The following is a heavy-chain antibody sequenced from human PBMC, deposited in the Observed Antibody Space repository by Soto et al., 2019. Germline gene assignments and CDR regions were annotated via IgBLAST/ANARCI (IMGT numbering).Heavy chain of an antibody. CDR2: VKSKNDGGTT. Sequence: GRSLRLSCAAFGFTFSNAWINRVRQAQGKGLEWVGRVKSKNDGGTTDFAAPVKGRFAISRDDSKNMVYLEMNNLQTEDTAIYYCTTDSYITPIIARFEYWGHGTLVTGSS. D-gene: IGHD2-15*01. CDR3: TTDSYITPIIARFEY. J-gene: IGHJ4*01. CDR1: GFTFSNAW. V-gene: IGHV3-15*07.